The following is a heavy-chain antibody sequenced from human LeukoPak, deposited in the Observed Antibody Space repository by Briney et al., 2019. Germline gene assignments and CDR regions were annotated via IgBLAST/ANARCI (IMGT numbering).Heavy chain of an antibody. J-gene: IGHJ6*02. V-gene: IGHV3-11*01. CDR1: GFTFSDYY. CDR3: AKDLVGGLMSGWFDYYYYGMDV. Sequence: PGGSLRLSCAASGFTFSDYYMSWIRQAPGKGLEWVSYIGSSGSTTYYADSVKGRFTISRDNSKNTLYLQMNSLRAEDTAVHYCAKDLVGGLMSGWFDYYYYGMDVWGQGTTVTVSS. D-gene: IGHD6-19*01. CDR2: IGSSGSTT.